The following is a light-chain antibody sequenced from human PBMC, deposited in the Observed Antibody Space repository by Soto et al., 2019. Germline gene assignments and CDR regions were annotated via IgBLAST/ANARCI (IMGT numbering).Light chain of an antibody. CDR3: CSYAGSYTWV. CDR2: DVT. J-gene: IGLJ3*02. Sequence: QSALTQPRSVSGSPGQSVTISCTGTSSDVGGYNYVSWYQHHPGIAPKLMIYDVTKRPSGVPDRFSGSKSGNTASLTISGLQAEDEADYYCCSYAGSYTWVFGGGTKLTVL. V-gene: IGLV2-11*01. CDR1: SSDVGGYNY.